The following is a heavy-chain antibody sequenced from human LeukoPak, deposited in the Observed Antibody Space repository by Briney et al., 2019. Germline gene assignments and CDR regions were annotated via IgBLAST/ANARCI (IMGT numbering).Heavy chain of an antibody. CDR2: IYPDDSDT. J-gene: IGHJ3*02. CDR1: GCSFTNYW. D-gene: IGHD3-16*01. V-gene: IGHV5-51*01. CDR3: ARIWLRAFDI. Sequence: GESPKISCKGSGCSFTNYWIACVRQMPRKGLEWMGIIYPDDSDTRYSPSFQGQVTISADKSISTAYLQWSSLKASDTAMYYCARIWLRAFDIWGQGTMVTVSS.